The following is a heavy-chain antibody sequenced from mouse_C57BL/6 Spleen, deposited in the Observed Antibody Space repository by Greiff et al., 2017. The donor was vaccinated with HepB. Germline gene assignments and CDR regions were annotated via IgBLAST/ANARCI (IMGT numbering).Heavy chain of an antibody. CDR3: ARSGITTGVAGDAMDY. Sequence: VQVVESGAELARPGASVKLSCKASGYTFTSYGISWVKQRTGQGLEWIGEIYPRSGNTYYNEKFKGKATLTADKSSSTAYMELRSLTSEDSAVYFCARSGITTGVAGDAMDYWGQGTSVTVSS. CDR1: GYTFTSYG. J-gene: IGHJ4*01. CDR2: IYPRSGNT. D-gene: IGHD1-1*01. V-gene: IGHV1-81*01.